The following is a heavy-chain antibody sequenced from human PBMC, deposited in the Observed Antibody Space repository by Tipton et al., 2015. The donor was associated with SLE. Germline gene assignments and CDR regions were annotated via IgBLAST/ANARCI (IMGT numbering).Heavy chain of an antibody. Sequence: TLSLTCSVSGASFNGDHWNWIRQPPGKGLEWIGQSTYSGGPPYNPSLKSRVTISLDTSKNQFSLNLNSVTAADTAVYYCARGECGINCPMYNWFDPWGQGTLVTVSS. CDR2: STYSGGP. CDR3: ARGECGINCPMYNWFDP. D-gene: IGHD1-1*01. J-gene: IGHJ5*02. V-gene: IGHV4-59*08. CDR1: GASFNGDH.